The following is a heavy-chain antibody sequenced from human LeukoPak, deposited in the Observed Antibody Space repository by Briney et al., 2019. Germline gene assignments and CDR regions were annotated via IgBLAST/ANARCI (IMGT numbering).Heavy chain of an antibody. V-gene: IGHV3-23*01. D-gene: IGHD5-18*01. CDR2: ISGSGGST. Sequence: PGGSLRLSCAASGFTFSSYAMSRVRQAPGKGLEWVSAISGSGGSTYYADSVKGRFTISRDNSKNTLYLQMNSLRAEDTAVYYCAKDPRRGYSQTYYFDSWGQGTLVTVPS. J-gene: IGHJ4*02. CDR1: GFTFSSYA. CDR3: AKDPRRGYSQTYYFDS.